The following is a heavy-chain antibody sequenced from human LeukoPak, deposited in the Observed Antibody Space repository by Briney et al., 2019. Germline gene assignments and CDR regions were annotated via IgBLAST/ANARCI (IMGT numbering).Heavy chain of an antibody. V-gene: IGHV4-39*07. CDR3: ARFHISSSGFWDYFDY. Sequence: SETLSLTCSVLGGSISNSSYYWGWIRQPPGKGLDWIGTIYYGGTTYYNPSLKRRVTISIDTSKNQFSLNLSYVTAADPAVYYCARFHISSSGFWDYFDYWGQGTLVTVSS. D-gene: IGHD3-22*01. CDR2: IYYGGTT. J-gene: IGHJ4*02. CDR1: GGSISNSSYY.